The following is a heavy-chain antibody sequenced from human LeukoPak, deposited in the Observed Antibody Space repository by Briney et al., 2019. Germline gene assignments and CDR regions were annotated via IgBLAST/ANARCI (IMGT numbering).Heavy chain of an antibody. CDR3: ARNRSDGSGYYGYYFDY. V-gene: IGHV4-59*01. D-gene: IGHD3-22*01. CDR1: GGSIGSYY. CDR2: IYYSGST. J-gene: IGHJ4*02. Sequence: PSETLSLTCIVSGGSIGSYYWSWIRQPPGKGLEWIGHIYYSGSTDYNPSLRSRVTISVDTSKNQFSLRLSSVTAADTAVYYCARNRSDGSGYYGYYFDYWGQGTLVTVSS.